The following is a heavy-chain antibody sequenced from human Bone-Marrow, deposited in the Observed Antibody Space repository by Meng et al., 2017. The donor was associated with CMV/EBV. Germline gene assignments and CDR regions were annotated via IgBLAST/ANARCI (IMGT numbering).Heavy chain of an antibody. Sequence: SVKVSCKASGGTFSSYAISWVRQAPGQGLEWMGGIIPIFGTANYAQKFQGRVTITTDESTSTAYMELSRLRSDDTAVYYCARMVGATYYFDYWGQGTLVTVSS. CDR3: ARMVGATYYFDY. J-gene: IGHJ4*02. V-gene: IGHV1-69*05. CDR1: GGTFSSYA. CDR2: IIPIFGTA. D-gene: IGHD1-26*01.